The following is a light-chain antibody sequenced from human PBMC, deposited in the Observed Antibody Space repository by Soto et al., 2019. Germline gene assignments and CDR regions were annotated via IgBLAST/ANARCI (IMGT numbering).Light chain of an antibody. CDR2: LGS. Sequence: DIVMTQSPLSLPVTPGEPASISCRSSQSLLHSNGFNYLDWYLQKPGQSPQLLIYLGSNRASGVPDRFSGSGSGTDFTLKISRVEAEDVGVYYCMQTLRTWTFGQGTTVEIK. CDR3: MQTLRTWT. CDR1: QSLLHSNGFNY. V-gene: IGKV2-28*01. J-gene: IGKJ1*01.